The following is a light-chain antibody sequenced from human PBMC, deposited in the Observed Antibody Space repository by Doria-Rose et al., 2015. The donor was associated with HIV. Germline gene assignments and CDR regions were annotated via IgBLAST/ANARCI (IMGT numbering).Light chain of an antibody. CDR2: KAS. J-gene: IGKJ1*01. CDR1: QSISNW. Sequence: TQSPSTLSASVGDRVTITCRASQSISNWLAWYQQKPGQAPKLLIYKASTLQSGVPSRFRGSGSGTEITLTINSLQPDDFATYYCQHFDKYFSWTFGHGTKVDIK. V-gene: IGKV1-5*03. CDR3: QHFDKYFSWT.